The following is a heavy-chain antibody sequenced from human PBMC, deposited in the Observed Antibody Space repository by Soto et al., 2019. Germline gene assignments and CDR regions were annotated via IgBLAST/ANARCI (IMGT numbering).Heavy chain of an antibody. CDR1: GFAFSSHP. V-gene: IGHV3-23*01. D-gene: IGHD6-6*01. CDR3: ARRAFGSSRSFDL. CDR2: ISDGGDLT. J-gene: IGHJ3*01. Sequence: GGSLRLSCAASGFAFSSHPMSWVRQAPERGLEWVSGISDGGDLTYNADSVKGRFTISRDNSKNILFLQMNSLRAEDTALYYCARRAFGSSRSFDLWGQGTMVTVSS.